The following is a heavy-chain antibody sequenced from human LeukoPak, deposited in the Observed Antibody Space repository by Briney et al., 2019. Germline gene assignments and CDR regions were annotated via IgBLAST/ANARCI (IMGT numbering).Heavy chain of an antibody. D-gene: IGHD3-3*01. CDR2: IYYSGST. Sequence: SETLSLTCTVSGGSISSSSYYWGWIRQPPGKGLEWIGSIYYSGSTYYNPSLKSRVTISVDTSKNQFSLKLSSVTAADTAVYYCARGGITIFGVVSPDYWGQGTLVTVSS. V-gene: IGHV4-39*07. CDR3: ARGGITIFGVVSPDY. J-gene: IGHJ4*02. CDR1: GGSISSSSYY.